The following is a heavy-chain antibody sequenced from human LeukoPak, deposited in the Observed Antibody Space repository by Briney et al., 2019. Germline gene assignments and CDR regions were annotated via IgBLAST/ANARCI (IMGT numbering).Heavy chain of an antibody. D-gene: IGHD6-13*01. Sequence: GGSLRLFCAASGFSVGSNYMNWVRQAPGKGLECVSVIFSRGSTYYADSVKGRFTISRHNSENTLYLQMNSLRVEDTAVYYCTSSSPTSYSDYWGQGTLVTVYS. CDR2: IFSRGST. V-gene: IGHV3-53*04. J-gene: IGHJ4*02. CDR3: TSSSPTSYSDY. CDR1: GFSVGSNY.